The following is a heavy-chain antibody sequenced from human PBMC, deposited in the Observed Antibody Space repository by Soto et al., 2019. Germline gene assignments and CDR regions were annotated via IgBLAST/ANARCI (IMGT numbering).Heavy chain of an antibody. CDR1: GGTFSSYT. J-gene: IGHJ6*02. Sequence: QVQLVQSGAEVKKPGSSVKVSCKASGGTFSSYTISWVRQAPGQGLEWMGRIIPILGIANYAQNLHGRVIMTTDTSTTTAYMELRSLRSDDTAVYYCAREGSRPYYYYGMDVWGQGTTVSVSS. V-gene: IGHV1-69*08. D-gene: IGHD2-15*01. CDR2: IIPILGIA. CDR3: AREGSRPYYYYGMDV.